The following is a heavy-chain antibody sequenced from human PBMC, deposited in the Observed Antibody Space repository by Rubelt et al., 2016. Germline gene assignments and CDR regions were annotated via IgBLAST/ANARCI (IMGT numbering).Heavy chain of an antibody. Sequence: QVQLQQWGAGLLKPSETLSLTCAVYGGSFSGYYWGWIRQPPGKGLEWIGYIYYSGSTNYNPSLKGRVTISVDRSKNQFSRKLNSVTAADTAVYYCARRMGYCSSTSCYSGWFDPWGQGTLVTVSS. CDR2: IYYSGST. D-gene: IGHD2-2*01. CDR1: GGSFSGYY. V-gene: IGHV4-34*11. CDR3: ARRMGYCSSTSCYSGWFDP. J-gene: IGHJ5*02.